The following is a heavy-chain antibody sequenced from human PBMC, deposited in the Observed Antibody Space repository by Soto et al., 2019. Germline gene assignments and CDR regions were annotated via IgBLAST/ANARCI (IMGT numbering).Heavy chain of an antibody. V-gene: IGHV1-69*02. Sequence: QVQLVQSGAEVKKPGSSVKVSCKASGGTFSSYTISWVRQAPGQGLEWMGRIIPILGIANYAQKFQGRVTITADKSTSTAFMKLSSLRSEDTAVYYCARTYGSGSRYTDYWVHGTLVTVSS. CDR1: GGTFSSYT. CDR3: ARTYGSGSRYTDY. CDR2: IIPILGIA. D-gene: IGHD3-10*01. J-gene: IGHJ4*01.